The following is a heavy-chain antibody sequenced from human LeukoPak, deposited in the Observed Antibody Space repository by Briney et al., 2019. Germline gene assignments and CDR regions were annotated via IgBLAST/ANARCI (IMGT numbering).Heavy chain of an antibody. J-gene: IGHJ4*02. CDR3: ARAVAGRRDFDY. D-gene: IGHD6-19*01. V-gene: IGHV4-4*02. CDR2: IYHSGST. Sequence: PSETLSLTCAVSGGSITSSNWWSWVRQTPGKGLEWIGEIYHSGSTNYNPSLKSRVTISVDTSKNQFSLKLSSVTAADTAVYYCARAVAGRRDFDYWGQGTLVTVSS. CDR1: GGSITSSNW.